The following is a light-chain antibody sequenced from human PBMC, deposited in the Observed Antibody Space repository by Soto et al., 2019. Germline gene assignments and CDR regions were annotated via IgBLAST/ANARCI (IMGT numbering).Light chain of an antibody. CDR1: QSVSGW. CDR3: QQYETFSGT. V-gene: IGKV1-5*01. Sequence: DIQMTKSPSTLPASVGATVTVTRRASQSVSGWLAWYQQTPGEAPKLLIYDASALPRGVPSRFSGSGAGTNFTLTIASLQPDDFATYYCQQYETFSGTFGPGTKVYIK. J-gene: IGKJ1*01. CDR2: DAS.